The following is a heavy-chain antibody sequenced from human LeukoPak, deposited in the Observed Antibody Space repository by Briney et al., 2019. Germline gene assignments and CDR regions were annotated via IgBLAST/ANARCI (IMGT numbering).Heavy chain of an antibody. CDR1: GFTFDYY. V-gene: IGHV3-11*01. Sequence: GGSLRLSCAASGFTFDYYMTWIRQAPGRGLEWISYISNTGDAKWYADSVKGRFTISRDNARNSMYLQMNGLRADDTAVYYCAKGTMIVVVVSQYYFDYWGQGTLVTVSS. CDR2: ISNTGDAK. J-gene: IGHJ4*02. CDR3: AKGTMIVVVVSQYYFDY. D-gene: IGHD3-22*01.